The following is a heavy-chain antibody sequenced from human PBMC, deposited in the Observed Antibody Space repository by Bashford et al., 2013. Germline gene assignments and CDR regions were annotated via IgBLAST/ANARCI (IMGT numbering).Heavy chain of an antibody. Sequence: VRQAPGKGPEWVSLVYSDGTTTYADSVKGRFTISRDRTKNTFYLQMNSLRAEDTAMYYCASLSGGYCAWWGQGTMVTVSS. J-gene: IGHJ4*02. D-gene: IGHD2-21*02. CDR3: ASLSGGYCAW. V-gene: IGHV3-53*01. CDR2: VYSDGTT.